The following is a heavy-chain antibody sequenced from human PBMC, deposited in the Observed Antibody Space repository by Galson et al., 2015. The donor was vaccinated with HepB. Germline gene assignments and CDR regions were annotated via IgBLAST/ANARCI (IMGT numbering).Heavy chain of an antibody. Sequence: SLRLSCAASGFTFDDYGMHWVRQVPGKGLEWVSGISWNSGSIKYADSVKGRFTISRDNAKNSLYLRMNSLRAEDTALYYCAKDRTDYYYGMDVWGQGTTVTVSS. CDR2: ISWNSGSI. J-gene: IGHJ6*02. V-gene: IGHV3-9*01. CDR1: GFTFDDYG. CDR3: AKDRTDYYYGMDV.